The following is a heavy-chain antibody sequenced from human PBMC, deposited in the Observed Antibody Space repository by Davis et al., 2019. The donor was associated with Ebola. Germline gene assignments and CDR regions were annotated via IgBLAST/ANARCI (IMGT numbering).Heavy chain of an antibody. V-gene: IGHV4-59*01. CDR3: ARDSPYWTNGVCYDAFDY. D-gene: IGHD2-8*01. CDR2: VFYSGRT. CDR1: GGSISVYH. J-gene: IGHJ4*03. Sequence: MPSETLSLTCTVSGGSISVYHWSWIRQSPGKGLEWIGYVFYSGRTSYNPSLKSRVAISVDPSKNQFSLKLTSVTATDTAVYYCARDSPYWTNGVCYDAFDYWGQGTTVTVSS.